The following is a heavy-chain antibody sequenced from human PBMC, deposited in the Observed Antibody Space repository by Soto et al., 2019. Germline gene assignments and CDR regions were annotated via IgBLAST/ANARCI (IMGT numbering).Heavy chain of an antibody. D-gene: IGHD3-10*01. J-gene: IGHJ4*03. CDR2: VSYSVRT. Sequence: SETLSLTCTVSGGSINNYYWNWILQPAGKGLEWIGYVSYSVRTNYNPSLKSRVNMLVDKSKNQFSLNLTSVTAADTAVYYCERLKYTMVTDIDAWGQGKLVTVSS. CDR1: GGSINNYY. CDR3: ERLKYTMVTDIDA. V-gene: IGHV4-59*03.